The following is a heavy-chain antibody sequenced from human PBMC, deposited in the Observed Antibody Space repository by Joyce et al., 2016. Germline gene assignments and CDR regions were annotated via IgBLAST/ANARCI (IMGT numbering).Heavy chain of an antibody. CDR2: IKDDGSAK. CDR1: GFIFGDYW. CDR3: ARRLTIFGVAGWVYGMDV. D-gene: IGHD3-3*01. Sequence: EVQLVESGGGLVKPGGSLRLSCAASGFIFGDYWVSGVRQVPGKGLEWVASIKDDGSAKKYVDSVKGRFTIAGDNAKNSVYLQMNSLRAGDTAVYYCARRLTIFGVAGWVYGMDVWGQGTTVTVSS. J-gene: IGHJ6*02. V-gene: IGHV3-7*03.